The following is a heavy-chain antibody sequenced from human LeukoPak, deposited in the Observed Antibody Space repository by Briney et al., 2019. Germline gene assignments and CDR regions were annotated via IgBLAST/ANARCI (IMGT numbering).Heavy chain of an antibody. CDR3: ARGYCSGGSCFHFDY. CDR2: IRYDGSNK. Sequence: GGSLRLSCAASGFTFSSYAMHWVRQAPGKGLEWVAFIRYDGSNKYYADSVKGRFTISRDNSENTLYPQMNSLRAEDTAVYYCARGYCSGGSCFHFDYWGQGTLVTVSS. CDR1: GFTFSSYA. D-gene: IGHD2-15*01. J-gene: IGHJ4*02. V-gene: IGHV3-30*02.